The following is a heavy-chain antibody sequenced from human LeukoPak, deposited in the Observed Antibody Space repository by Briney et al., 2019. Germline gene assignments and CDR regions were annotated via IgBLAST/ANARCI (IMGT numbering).Heavy chain of an antibody. V-gene: IGHV4-59*08. CDR2: IYYSGST. CDR3: ATTRGSSSYFFFDY. D-gene: IGHD6-13*01. J-gene: IGHJ4*02. CDR1: DGSISGYY. Sequence: SETLSLTCSISDGSISGYYWSWIRQPPGKGLEWIAYIYYSGSTNYNPSLKSRVTMSVDTSKNQFSLKLRSVTVADTAVYYCATTRGSSSYFFFDYWGQGTLVTVSS.